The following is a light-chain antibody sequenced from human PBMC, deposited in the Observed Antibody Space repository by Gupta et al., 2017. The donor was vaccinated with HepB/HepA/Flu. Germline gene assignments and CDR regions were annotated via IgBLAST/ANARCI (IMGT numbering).Light chain of an antibody. Sequence: QSALPPPAYVSGSPGQSFTISCTGTSSAVGGYNYVSWYHQHPGKDTNRLMVYVSSRPSAVSNRFSCYTAGNNASTHTIGLQAEEEADDYCSYSKTSSTSGVFGGGTKLTVL. CDR3: SYSKTSSTSGV. CDR2: YVS. J-gene: IGLJ2*01. CDR1: SSAVGGYNY. V-gene: IGLV2-14*03.